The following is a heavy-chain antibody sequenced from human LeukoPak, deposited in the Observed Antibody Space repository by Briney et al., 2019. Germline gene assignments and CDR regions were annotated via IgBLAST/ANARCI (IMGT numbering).Heavy chain of an antibody. J-gene: IGHJ3*02. CDR1: GFTFSTYG. CDR3: ATTPQEDYYDSSGLWGAFDI. Sequence: GGSLRLSCAASGFTFSTYGMHWVRQAPGKGLEWVAVISYDGSDKYYADSVKGRFTISRDNSKNTLSLQMNSLRAEDTAVYYCATTPQEDYYDSSGLWGAFDIWGQGTMVTVSS. V-gene: IGHV3-30*03. D-gene: IGHD3-22*01. CDR2: ISYDGSDK.